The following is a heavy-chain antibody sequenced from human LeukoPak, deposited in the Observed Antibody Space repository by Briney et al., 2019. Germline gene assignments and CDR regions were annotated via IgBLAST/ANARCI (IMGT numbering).Heavy chain of an antibody. V-gene: IGHV3-7*01. D-gene: IGHD5-12*01. Sequence: GGPLRLSCAASGFTFSTYWMTWVRQAPGKGLEWVANIKEDGSREYYVDSVKGRSTISRDNAKNSLYLQMDSLTAEDTAVYYCARDSPGYGAYVSWGQGTLVSVSS. CDR1: GFTFSTYW. J-gene: IGHJ1*01. CDR2: IKEDGSRE. CDR3: ARDSPGYGAYVS.